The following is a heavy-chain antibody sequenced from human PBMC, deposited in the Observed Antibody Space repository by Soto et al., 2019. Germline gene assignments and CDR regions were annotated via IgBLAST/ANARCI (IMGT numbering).Heavy chain of an antibody. CDR2: ISFDGNNQ. CDR3: AKDLSPVTTYYFDY. D-gene: IGHD4-4*01. V-gene: IGHV3-30*18. J-gene: IGHJ4*02. Sequence: ESGGGVVQPGRSLRLSCAASGFAFKTYGMHWVRQAPGKGLEWVAVISFDGNNQYYPDSVKGRFTVSRDNSKNTLSLQMNSLRAEDTAVYYCAKDLSPVTTYYFDYWGQGTLVTVSS. CDR1: GFAFKTYG.